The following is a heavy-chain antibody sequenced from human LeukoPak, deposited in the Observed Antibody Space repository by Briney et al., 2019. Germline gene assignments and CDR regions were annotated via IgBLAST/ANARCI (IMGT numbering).Heavy chain of an antibody. Sequence: ASVKVSCRSSGYTFTTYGITWVRQAPGQGLEWMGWISGNNDNPNYGQKFQGRFAVTTDSSTTTAYMELRNLTFDDTAVYYCARDGTSTDDYWGQGTLVTVSS. CDR2: ISGNNDNP. D-gene: IGHD2-2*01. J-gene: IGHJ4*02. CDR1: GYTFTTYG. V-gene: IGHV1-18*01. CDR3: ARDGTSTDDY.